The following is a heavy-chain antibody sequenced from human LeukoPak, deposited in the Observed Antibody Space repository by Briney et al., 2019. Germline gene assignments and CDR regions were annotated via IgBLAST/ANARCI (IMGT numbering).Heavy chain of an antibody. CDR2: IYYSGST. V-gene: IGHV4-59*01. D-gene: IGHD6-19*01. J-gene: IGHJ5*02. Sequence: SETLSLTCTVSGGSISSYYWSWIRQPPGKGLGWIGYIYYSGSTNYNPSLKSRVTISVDTSKNQSSLKLSSVTAADTAVYYCARDRIAVAGDNWFDPWGQGTLVTVSS. CDR3: ARDRIAVAGDNWFDP. CDR1: GGSISSYY.